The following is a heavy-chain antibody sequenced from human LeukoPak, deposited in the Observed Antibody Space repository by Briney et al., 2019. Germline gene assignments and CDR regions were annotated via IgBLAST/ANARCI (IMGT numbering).Heavy chain of an antibody. V-gene: IGHV4-38-2*02. Sequence: SETLSLTCTVSGYSISSGYYWGWIRPPPGKGLEWIGSIYHSGSTYYNPSLKSRVTISVDTSKNQFSLKLSSVTAADTAVYYCARGPRISLVRGALELDYWGQGTLVTVSS. CDR1: GYSISSGYY. J-gene: IGHJ4*02. CDR2: IYHSGST. D-gene: IGHD3-10*01. CDR3: ARGPRISLVRGALELDY.